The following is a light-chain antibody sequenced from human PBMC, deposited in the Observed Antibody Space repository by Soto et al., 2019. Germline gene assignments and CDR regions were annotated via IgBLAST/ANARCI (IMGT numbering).Light chain of an antibody. CDR1: QSVRSTY. CDR3: QQRCDWPLT. J-gene: IGKJ4*01. CDR2: GAS. V-gene: IGKV3D-20*02. Sequence: DIVLTQSPGTLSLSPGERATLSCRSSQSVRSTYLGWYQHKRGQAPRLLIYGASNRATDIPDRLSGSGSGTDFTLNITRVEPEDSAVYCCQQRCDWPLTFGGGTKVDIK.